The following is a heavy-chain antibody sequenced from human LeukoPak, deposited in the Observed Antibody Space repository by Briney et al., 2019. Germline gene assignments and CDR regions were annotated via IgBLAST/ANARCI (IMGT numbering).Heavy chain of an antibody. J-gene: IGHJ4*02. CDR2: IYPNSGAT. V-gene: IGHV1-2*02. CDR1: GYTFTGYY. CDR3: GTLLSNGPFDY. Sequence: VSVKVSCKASGYTFTGYYMHWVRQAPGQGLEWMGYIYPNSGATKYAQKFQGRVTMTRDTSISTAYMELSGLGSDDTAVYYCGTLLSNGPFDYWGQGSLVTVSS.